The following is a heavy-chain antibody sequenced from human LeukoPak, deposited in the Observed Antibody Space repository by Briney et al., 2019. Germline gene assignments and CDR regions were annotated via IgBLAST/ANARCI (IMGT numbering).Heavy chain of an antibody. J-gene: IGHJ3*02. CDR3: TSARSGWFGFDI. CDR2: IISGSRNI. V-gene: IGHV3-48*04. Sequence: GGSLRLSCAASGFTFSINNMNWVRQAPGEGREWVLYIISGSRNICYANSVRGRFTISTYNAENSMSLQMNSLRAGETAVQYCTSARSGWFGFDIWGQGTMATVSS. D-gene: IGHD6-19*01. CDR1: GFTFSINN.